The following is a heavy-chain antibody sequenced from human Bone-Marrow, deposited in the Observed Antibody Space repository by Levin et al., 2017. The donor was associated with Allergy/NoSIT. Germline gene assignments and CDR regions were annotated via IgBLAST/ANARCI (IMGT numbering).Heavy chain of an antibody. CDR3: ATGDNWNYGGPPRFDY. J-gene: IGHJ4*02. CDR2: FDPEDGET. CDR1: GYTLTELS. Sequence: EASVKVSCKVSGYTLTELSMHWVRQAPGKGLEWMGGFDPEDGETIYAQKFQGRVTMTEDTSTDTAYMELSSLRSEDTAVYYCATGDNWNYGGPPRFDYWGQGTLVTVSS. D-gene: IGHD1-7*01. V-gene: IGHV1-24*01.